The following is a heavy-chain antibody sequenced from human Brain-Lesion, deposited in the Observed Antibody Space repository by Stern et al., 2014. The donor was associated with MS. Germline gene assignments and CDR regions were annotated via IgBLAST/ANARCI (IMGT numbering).Heavy chain of an antibody. CDR1: GYIFTGYY. D-gene: IGHD3-3*01. V-gene: IGHV1-2*02. J-gene: IGHJ6*02. Sequence: QVQLVQSGAEVKKPGASVKVSCKTSGYIFTGYYIHWVRQAPGQGLEWMAWINPNTGGTKYAQTFQGRVTMSRDTPIRTAYVELSSLTSDDTAVYYCARDQRGITIFGVVTDYYYLGMDVWGQGTTVTVSS. CDR3: ARDQRGITIFGVVTDYYYLGMDV. CDR2: INPNTGGT.